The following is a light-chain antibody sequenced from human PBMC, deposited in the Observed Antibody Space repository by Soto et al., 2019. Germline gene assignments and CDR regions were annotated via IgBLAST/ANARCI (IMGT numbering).Light chain of an antibody. V-gene: IGKV1-27*01. CDR3: QQYNSAPIT. J-gene: IGKJ5*01. CDR2: AAS. CDR1: QGISNY. Sequence: DRQMTQSPCSLSASVGDGVTVSCRASQGISNYLAWYQQKPGKVPKLLIYAASTLQSGVPSRFSGRGSGTDFTLTISSLQPEDVATYYCQQYNSAPITFGQGTQLEIK.